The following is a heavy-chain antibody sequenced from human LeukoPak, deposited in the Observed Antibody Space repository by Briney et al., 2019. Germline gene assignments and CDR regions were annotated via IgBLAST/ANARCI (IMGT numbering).Heavy chain of an antibody. CDR3: ARRDSSGYYYGSHAFDI. J-gene: IGHJ3*02. CDR1: GGSFSGYY. V-gene: IGHV4-34*01. Sequence: SETLSLTCAVYGGSFSGYYWSWIRQPPGKGLEWIGEINHSGSTNYNPSLKSRVTISVDTSKNQFSLKQSSVTAADTAVYYCARRDSSGYYYGSHAFDIWGQGTMVTVSS. D-gene: IGHD3-22*01. CDR2: INHSGST.